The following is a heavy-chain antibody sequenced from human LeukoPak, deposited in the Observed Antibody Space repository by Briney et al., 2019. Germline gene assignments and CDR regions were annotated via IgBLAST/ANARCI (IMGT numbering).Heavy chain of an antibody. V-gene: IGHV4-34*01. D-gene: IGHD2-2*01. J-gene: IGHJ4*02. CDR2: INHSGST. CDR3: ARERGPYTVVVPAAMPYYFDY. CDR1: GGSFSGYY. Sequence: SETLSLTCAVYGGSFSGYYWSWIRQPPGKGLEWIGEINHSGSTNYNPPLKSRVTISVDTSKNQFSLKLSSVTAADTAVYYCARERGPYTVVVPAAMPYYFDYWGQGTLVTVSS.